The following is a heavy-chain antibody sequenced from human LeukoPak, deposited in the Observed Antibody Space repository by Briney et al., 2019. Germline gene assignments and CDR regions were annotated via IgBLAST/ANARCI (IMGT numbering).Heavy chain of an antibody. D-gene: IGHD3-10*01. J-gene: IGHJ4*02. V-gene: IGHV4-59*01. CDR2: IYYSGST. Sequence: PSETLSFTCTVSGGSISSYYWSWIRQPPGKGLEWIGYIYYSGSTNYNPSLKSRVTISVDTSKNQFSLKLSSVTAADTAVYYCARVLWFGEFLLDYWGQGTLVTVSS. CDR1: GGSISSYY. CDR3: ARVLWFGEFLLDY.